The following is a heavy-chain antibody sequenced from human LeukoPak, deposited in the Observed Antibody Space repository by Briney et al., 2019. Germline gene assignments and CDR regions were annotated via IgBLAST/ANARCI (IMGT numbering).Heavy chain of an antibody. CDR2: ITPINGDT. D-gene: IGHD6-19*01. J-gene: IGHJ4*02. V-gene: IGHV1-2*02. CDR1: GYSFTDYY. Sequence: GASVKVSCKASGYSFTDYYIHWVRQAPGQGLEWMGWITPINGDTNYAQKFQGRVTMTRDTSIRTVYMELSRLRYDDTAVYYCAREVSSSGWRYNFDYWGQGTLVTVSS. CDR3: AREVSSSGWRYNFDY.